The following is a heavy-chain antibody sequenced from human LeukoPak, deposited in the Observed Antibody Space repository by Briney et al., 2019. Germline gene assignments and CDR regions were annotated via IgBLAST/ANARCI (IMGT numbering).Heavy chain of an antibody. Sequence: PSETLSLTCTVSGGSISSSSYYWGWIRQPPGKGLEWIRSIYYSGSTYYNPSLKGRVTISVDTSKNQFSLKLSSVTAADTAVYYCARHSADFWSGYHPNDAFDIWGQGTMVTVSS. D-gene: IGHD3-3*01. CDR2: IYYSGST. CDR3: ARHSADFWSGYHPNDAFDI. CDR1: GGSISSSSYY. V-gene: IGHV4-39*01. J-gene: IGHJ3*02.